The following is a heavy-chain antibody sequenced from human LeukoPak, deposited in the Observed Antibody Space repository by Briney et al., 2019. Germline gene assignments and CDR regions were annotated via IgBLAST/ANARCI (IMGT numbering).Heavy chain of an antibody. CDR1: GFTFISYA. CDR2: FSGGDGSP. CDR3: AKNGWLRSSGLWGDY. J-gene: IGHJ4*02. D-gene: IGHD5-12*01. Sequence: GGSLRLSCVASGFTFISYAMTWFRQAPGKGLEWVSSFSGGDGSPYHADSVKGRFTISRDNSKSTLYPQMNSLRAEDTAIYYCAKNGWLRSSGLWGDYRGQGALVTVSS. V-gene: IGHV3-23*01.